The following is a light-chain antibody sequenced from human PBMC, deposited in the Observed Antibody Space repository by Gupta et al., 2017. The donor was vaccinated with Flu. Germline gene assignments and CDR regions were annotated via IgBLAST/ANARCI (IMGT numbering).Light chain of an antibody. V-gene: IGLV1-44*01. Sequence: QSVLTQPPSASGTPGQRVTISCSGSSSNIGSNSVNWYQQLPRTAPRLIIYSNNRRPSGVPDRFAGSKSGTAASLAISGLQSEDEAEYYCAALDDSLNGPVVGGGTKVTVL. J-gene: IGLJ2*01. CDR3: AALDDSLNGPV. CDR1: SSNIGSNS. CDR2: SNN.